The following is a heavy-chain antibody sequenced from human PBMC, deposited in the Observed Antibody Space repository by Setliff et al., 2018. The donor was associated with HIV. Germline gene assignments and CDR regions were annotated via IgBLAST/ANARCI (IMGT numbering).Heavy chain of an antibody. CDR2: IYYSGST. CDR1: GGSIRSTSYY. CDR3: ARHPPYCSGGSCYRGRGYYFDY. J-gene: IGHJ4*02. D-gene: IGHD2-15*01. Sequence: SETLSLTCTVSGGSIRSTSYYWGWIRQPPGKGLEWIGSIYYSGSTYYNPSLKNRVTISVDTSKNQFSLKLSSVTAADTAVYYCARHPPYCSGGSCYRGRGYYFDYWGQGTLVTVSS. V-gene: IGHV4-39*01.